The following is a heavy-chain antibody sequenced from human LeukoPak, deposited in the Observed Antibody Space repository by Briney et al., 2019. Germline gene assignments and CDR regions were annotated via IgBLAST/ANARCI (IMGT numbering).Heavy chain of an antibody. D-gene: IGHD6-6*01. CDR2: IYHSGST. Sequence: SETLSPTCAVSGYSTSSGYYWGWVRQPPGKGLEWIGSIYHSGSTYYNPSLKSRVTISVDTSKNQFSLMLSSVTAADTAVYYCARRGSSSSEDYWGQGTLVTVSS. J-gene: IGHJ4*02. CDR1: GYSTSSGYY. V-gene: IGHV4-38-2*01. CDR3: ARRGSSSSEDY.